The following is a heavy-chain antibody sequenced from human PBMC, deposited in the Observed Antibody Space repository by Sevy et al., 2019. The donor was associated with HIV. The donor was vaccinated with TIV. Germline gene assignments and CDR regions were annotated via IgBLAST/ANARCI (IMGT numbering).Heavy chain of an antibody. CDR3: ARDITMVRGVPRWFDP. V-gene: IGHV7-4-1*02. CDR2: INTNTGNP. CDR1: GYTLIAYA. Sequence: ASVKVSCKASGYTLIAYAMNWVRQAPGQGLEWMGWINTNTGNPTYAQGFTGRFVFSLDTSVSTAYLQISSLKAEDTAVYYCARDITMVRGVPRWFDPWGQGSLVTVSS. J-gene: IGHJ5*02. D-gene: IGHD3-10*01.